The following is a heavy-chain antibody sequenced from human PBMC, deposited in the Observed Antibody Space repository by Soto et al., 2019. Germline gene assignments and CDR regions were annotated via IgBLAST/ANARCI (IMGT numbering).Heavy chain of an antibody. V-gene: IGHV3-30-3*01. CDR3: ARDRRVLVTLLSRVFQQLVWELDY. D-gene: IGHD6-13*01. CDR1: GFTFSSYA. J-gene: IGHJ4*02. CDR2: ISYDGSNK. Sequence: QVQLVESGGGVVQPGRSLRLSCAASGFTFSSYAMHWVRQAPGKGLEWVAVISYDGSNKYYADSVKGRFTISRDNSKNPLYLQMNSLRAEDTAVYYCARDRRVLVTLLSRVFQQLVWELDYWGQGTLVTVSS.